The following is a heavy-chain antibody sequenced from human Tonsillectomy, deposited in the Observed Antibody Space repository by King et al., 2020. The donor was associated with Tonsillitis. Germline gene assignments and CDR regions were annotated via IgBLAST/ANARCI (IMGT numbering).Heavy chain of an antibody. CDR2: ILYDGSNK. CDR3: ARAPGSSGWYGAFDI. V-gene: IGHV3-30*01. D-gene: IGHD6-19*01. CDR1: GFTFSSHA. Sequence: VQLVESGGGVVQPGRSLRLSCAASGFTFSSHAMHWVRQAPGKGLEWVAVILYDGSNKYYEDSVKGRFTISRDNSKNTLYMQMNSLRAEDTAVYYCARAPGSSGWYGAFDIWGQGTMVTVSS. J-gene: IGHJ3*02.